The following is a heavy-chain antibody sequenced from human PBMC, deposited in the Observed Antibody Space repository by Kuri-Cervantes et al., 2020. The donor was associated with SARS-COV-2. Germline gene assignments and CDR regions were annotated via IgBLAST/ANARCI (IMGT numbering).Heavy chain of an antibody. CDR2: IIPIFGTA. CDR3: ATDWGLRYYFDY. D-gene: IGHD3-16*01. V-gene: IGHV1-69*13. Sequence: SSVKVSCKASGGTFSSYAISWVRQAPGQGLEWMGGIIPIFGTANYAQKFQGRVTITADESTSTAYMELSSLRSDDTAVYYCATDWGLRYYFDYWGQGTLVTVSS. J-gene: IGHJ4*02. CDR1: GGTFSSYA.